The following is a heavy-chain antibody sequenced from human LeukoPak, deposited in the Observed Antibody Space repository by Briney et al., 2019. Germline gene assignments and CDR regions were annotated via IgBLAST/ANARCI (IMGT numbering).Heavy chain of an antibody. J-gene: IGHJ5*01. CDR1: RGSISSSNW. D-gene: IGHD6-19*01. Sequence: PSETLSLTCGVSRGSISSSNWWSWVRQPPGKGLEWLGEMFHSGSTNYNPSLKSRISMSVDKSKNQFSLKLTSVTAADTAVYYCARVSQWGSWSIGVAGTSWFDSWGQGTLVTVSS. V-gene: IGHV4-4*02. CDR3: ARVSQWGSWSIGVAGTSWFDS. CDR2: MFHSGST.